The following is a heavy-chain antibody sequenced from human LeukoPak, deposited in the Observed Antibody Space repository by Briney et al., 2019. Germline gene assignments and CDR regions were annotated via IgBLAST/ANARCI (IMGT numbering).Heavy chain of an antibody. CDR2: MNPNSGNT. J-gene: IGHJ6*02. D-gene: IGHD3-22*01. Sequence: GASVKVSFKASGYTFTIYDINWVRQATGQGLEWMGWMNPNSGNTGYAQKFQGRVTMTRNTSISTAYMELSSLRSEDTAVYYCARGETYYYDSSGYSYGMDVWGQGTTVTVSS. CDR3: ARGETYYYDSSGYSYGMDV. V-gene: IGHV1-8*01. CDR1: GYTFTIYD.